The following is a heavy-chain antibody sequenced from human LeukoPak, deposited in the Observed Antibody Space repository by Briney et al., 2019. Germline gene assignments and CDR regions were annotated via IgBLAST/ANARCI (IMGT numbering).Heavy chain of an antibody. CDR2: VDPEDGET. J-gene: IGHJ6*03. Sequence: ASVKVSCKASGYTFTDYYMHWVRQAPGKGLEWMGRVDPEDGETIYAEKFQGRVTITADTSTDTAYMELSSLRSEDTAVYYCATDYRDYYYYTDVWGKGTTVTVSS. CDR1: GYTFTDYY. D-gene: IGHD4-11*01. V-gene: IGHV1-69-2*01. CDR3: ATDYRDYYYYTDV.